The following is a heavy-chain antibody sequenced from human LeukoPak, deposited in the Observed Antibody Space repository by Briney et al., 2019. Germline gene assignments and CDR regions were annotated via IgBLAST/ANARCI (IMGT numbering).Heavy chain of an antibody. CDR3: AREMATIDVFDY. V-gene: IGHV3-48*01. Sequence: GSLRLSCAAFGFTFSSYWMHWVRQAPGKGLEWVSYISGSSSAIYYADSVKGRFTISRDNAKNSLYLQMNSLGAEDTAVYYCAREMATIDVFDYWGQGTLVTVSS. CDR2: ISGSSSAI. D-gene: IGHD5-24*01. J-gene: IGHJ4*02. CDR1: GFTFSSYW.